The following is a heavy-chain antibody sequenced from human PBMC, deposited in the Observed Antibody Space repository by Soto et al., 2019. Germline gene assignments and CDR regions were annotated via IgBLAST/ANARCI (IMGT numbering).Heavy chain of an antibody. V-gene: IGHV4-30-2*01. D-gene: IGHD6-13*01. CDR1: GGSISSGGYS. Sequence: SETLSLTCAVSGGSISSGGYSWSWIRQPPGKGLEWIGYMYHSGSTYYNPSLKSRVTISIDRSKNQFSLKLSSVTAADTAVYYCARWYSSSWALGWFDPWGQGTLVTVSS. CDR3: ARWYSSSWALGWFDP. CDR2: MYHSGST. J-gene: IGHJ5*02.